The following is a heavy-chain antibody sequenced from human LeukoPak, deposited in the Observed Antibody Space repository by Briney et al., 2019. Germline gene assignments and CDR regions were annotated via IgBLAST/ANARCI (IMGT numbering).Heavy chain of an antibody. CDR2: ISGSGGST. D-gene: IGHD3-22*01. V-gene: IGHV3-23*01. CDR3: AKGYYDSSGYRRGKDYFDY. CDR1: GFTFSSYA. J-gene: IGHJ4*02. Sequence: GGSLRLSCAASGFTFSSYAMSWVRQAPGKGLEWVSAISGSGGSTYYADSVKGRFTISRDNSKNTLYLQMNSLRAEDTAVYYCAKGYYDSSGYRRGKDYFDYWGQGTLVTVSS.